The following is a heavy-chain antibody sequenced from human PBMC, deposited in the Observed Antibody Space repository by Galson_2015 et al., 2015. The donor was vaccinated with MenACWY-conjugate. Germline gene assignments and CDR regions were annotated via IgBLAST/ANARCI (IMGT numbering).Heavy chain of an antibody. V-gene: IGHV2-5*02. CDR1: GFSFSTRGVA. Sequence: PALVKPTQTLTLTCTFSGFSFSTRGVAVGWIRQPPGKALEWHALIYWDDDKRYSPSLKSRLTITKDTSKNQVVLTLTNAAPVDAGTYYCARGGGYGYFGYWGQGTQVTVSS. J-gene: IGHJ4*02. D-gene: IGHD5-12*01. CDR2: IYWDDDK. CDR3: ARGGGYGYFGY.